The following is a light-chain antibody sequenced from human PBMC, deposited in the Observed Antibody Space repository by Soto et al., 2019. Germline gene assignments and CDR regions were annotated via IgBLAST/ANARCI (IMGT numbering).Light chain of an antibody. CDR1: QSVSNNY. Sequence: EIVLTQSPGTLSLSPGERATLSCRASQSVSNNYLAWYQQKPGQAPGLLIYGASNRATGIPDRFSGSGSGTDFTLTISSLQTDDFSTYYCQQYHSYWTFGQGTKVDIK. J-gene: IGKJ1*01. CDR2: GAS. CDR3: QQYHSYWT. V-gene: IGKV3-20*01.